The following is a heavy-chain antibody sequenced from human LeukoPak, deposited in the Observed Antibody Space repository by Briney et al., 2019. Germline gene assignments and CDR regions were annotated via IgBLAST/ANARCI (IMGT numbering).Heavy chain of an antibody. CDR3: ARDPIAVAGTSSDY. Sequence: GGSLRLSCAASGFTFSSYSMNWVRQAPGKGLEWVSSISSSSSYIYYADSVKGRFTISRDNAKNSLYPQMNSLRAEDTAVYYCARDPIAVAGTSSDYWGQGTLVTVSS. V-gene: IGHV3-21*01. D-gene: IGHD6-19*01. CDR1: GFTFSSYS. J-gene: IGHJ4*02. CDR2: ISSSSSYI.